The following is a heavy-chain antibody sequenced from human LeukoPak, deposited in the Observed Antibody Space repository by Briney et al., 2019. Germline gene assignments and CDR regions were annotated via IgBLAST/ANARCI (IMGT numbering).Heavy chain of an antibody. CDR3: ARRPRGAARGAFDI. Sequence: SVKVSCKASGYTFTGYYMHWVRQAPGQGLEWMGGIIPIFGTANYAQKFQGRVTITTDESTSTAYMELSSLRSEDTAVYYCARRPRGAARGAFDIWGQGTMVTVSS. J-gene: IGHJ3*02. CDR2: IIPIFGTA. CDR1: GYTFTGYY. D-gene: IGHD6-6*01. V-gene: IGHV1-69*05.